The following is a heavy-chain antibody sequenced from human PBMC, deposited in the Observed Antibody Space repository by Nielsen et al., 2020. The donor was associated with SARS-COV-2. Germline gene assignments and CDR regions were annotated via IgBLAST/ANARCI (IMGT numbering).Heavy chain of an antibody. CDR2: IWYDGSNK. J-gene: IGHJ6*02. V-gene: IGHV3-33*08. CDR1: GFTFSSYA. CDR3: AGHNYYYYGMDV. Sequence: GESLKISCAASGFTFSSYAMHWVRQAPGKGLEWVAVIWYDGSNKYYADSVKGRFTISRDNSKNTLYLQMNSLRAEDTAVYYCAGHNYYYYGMDVWGQGTTVTVSS.